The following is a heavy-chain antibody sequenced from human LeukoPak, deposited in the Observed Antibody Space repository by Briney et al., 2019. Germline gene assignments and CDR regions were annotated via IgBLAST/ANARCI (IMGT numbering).Heavy chain of an antibody. Sequence: SVKVSCKASGGTFSSYAISWVRQAPGQGIEWMGRIIPILGIANYAQKFQGRVTITADKSTSTAYMELSSLRSEDTAVYYCARVDTAMVIDYWGQGTLVTVSS. D-gene: IGHD5-18*01. CDR2: IIPILGIA. CDR1: GGTFSSYA. J-gene: IGHJ4*02. V-gene: IGHV1-69*04. CDR3: ARVDTAMVIDY.